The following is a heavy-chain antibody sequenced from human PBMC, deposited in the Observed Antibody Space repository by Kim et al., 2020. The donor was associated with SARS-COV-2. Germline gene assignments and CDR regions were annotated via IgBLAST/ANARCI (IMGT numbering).Heavy chain of an antibody. CDR3: ARDEVGAATPEYYFDY. Sequence: SVEGRFTISRDNSKNTLYLQMNSLRAEDTAVYYCARDEVGAATPEYYFDYWGQGTLVTVSS. J-gene: IGHJ4*02. V-gene: IGHV3-30*01. D-gene: IGHD2-15*01.